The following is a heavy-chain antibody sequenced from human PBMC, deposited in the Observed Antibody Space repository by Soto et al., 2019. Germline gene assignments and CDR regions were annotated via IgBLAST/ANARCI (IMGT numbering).Heavy chain of an antibody. CDR3: ARVDIVVVVAATYFDY. J-gene: IGHJ4*02. CDR1: GFTFSSYS. V-gene: IGHV3-21*01. Sequence: LRLSCAASGFTFSSYSMNWVRQAPGKGLEWVSSISSSSSYIYYADSVKGRFTISRDNAKNSLYLQMNSLRAEDTAVYYCARVDIVVVVAATYFDYRGQGTLVTVS. CDR2: ISSSSSYI. D-gene: IGHD2-15*01.